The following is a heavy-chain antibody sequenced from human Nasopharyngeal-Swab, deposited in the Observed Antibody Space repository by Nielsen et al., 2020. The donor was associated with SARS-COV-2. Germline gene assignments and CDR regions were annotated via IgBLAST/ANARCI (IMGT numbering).Heavy chain of an antibody. CDR2: TYYRSKWYN. D-gene: IGHD4-17*01. CDR3: ARARGAYGDYYYYYYTDV. V-gene: IGHV6-1*01. Sequence: SETLSLTCAISGDSVSSSSAAWNWIRQSPSRGLEWLGRTYYRSKWYNDYAVSVKSRITINPDTSKNPFSLHLNSVTPEDTAVHYCARARGAYGDYYYYYYTDVWGKGTTVTVSS. CDR1: GDSVSSSSAA. J-gene: IGHJ6*03.